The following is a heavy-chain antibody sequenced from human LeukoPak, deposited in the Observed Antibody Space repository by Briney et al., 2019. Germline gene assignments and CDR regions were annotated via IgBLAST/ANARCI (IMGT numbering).Heavy chain of an antibody. Sequence: GGSLRLSCAASGFTFDDYGMSWVRQAPGKGLEWVSGINWNGGSTGYADSVKGRFTISRDNAKNSLYLQMNSLRAEDTAVYYCARDGRMVRGVKGDAFDIWGQGTMVTVSS. D-gene: IGHD3-10*01. CDR2: INWNGGST. J-gene: IGHJ3*02. V-gene: IGHV3-20*04. CDR3: ARDGRMVRGVKGDAFDI. CDR1: GFTFDDYG.